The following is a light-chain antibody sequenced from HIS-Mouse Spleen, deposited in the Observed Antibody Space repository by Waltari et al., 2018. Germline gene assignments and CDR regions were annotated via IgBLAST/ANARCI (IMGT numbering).Light chain of an antibody. J-gene: IGKJ5*01. CDR3: QQRSNWAIT. V-gene: IGKV3-11*01. Sequence: IVLTQSPATLSLSPGERATLSCRASQSASSYLAWYQQKPGQAPRLLIYDASNRATGIPARFSGSGSGTDFTLTISSLEPEDFAVYYCQQRSNWAITFGQGTRLEIK. CDR2: DAS. CDR1: QSASSY.